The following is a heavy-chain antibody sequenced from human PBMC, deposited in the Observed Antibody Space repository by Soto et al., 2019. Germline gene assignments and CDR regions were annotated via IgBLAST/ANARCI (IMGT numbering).Heavy chain of an antibody. J-gene: IGHJ4*02. D-gene: IGHD5-12*01. CDR3: TRDSNGYDMGY. V-gene: IGHV3-72*01. CDR1: GFTFSDHY. Sequence: EVQLVESGGGLVQPGESLRLSCAASGFTFSDHYMDWVRQAPGKGLEWVGRSRNKANSYTTEDAASVKGRFTISRDDSKNSLYLQMNSLKIEDTAVYYCTRDSNGYDMGYWGQGTLVTVSS. CDR2: SRNKANSYTT.